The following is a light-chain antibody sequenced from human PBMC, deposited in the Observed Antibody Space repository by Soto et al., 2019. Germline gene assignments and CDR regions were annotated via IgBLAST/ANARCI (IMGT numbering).Light chain of an antibody. CDR3: MQGTHWPYT. V-gene: IGKV2-30*01. CDR1: QSLVDNDGYSY. Sequence: VVMTQSPLSLPVTLGEPASVSCRSSQSLVDNDGYSYLSWFQQRPGQSPRRLIYKISNRDSGVPDRFSGSGSDTDFTLKISRVEPEDVAVCYCMQGTHWPYTFGQGTQLEIK. CDR2: KIS. J-gene: IGKJ2*01.